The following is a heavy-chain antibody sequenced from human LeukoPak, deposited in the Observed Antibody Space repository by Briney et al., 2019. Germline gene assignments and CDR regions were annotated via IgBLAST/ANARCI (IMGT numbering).Heavy chain of an antibody. Sequence: SVKVSCKASGGTFSSYAISWVRQAPGQGLEWMGGIIPIFGTANYAQKFQGRVTITADGSTSTAYMELSSLRSEDTAVYYCARSYYYDSSGYPGGYYYYYYMDVWGKGTTVTISS. CDR1: GGTFSSYA. D-gene: IGHD3-22*01. CDR2: IIPIFGTA. V-gene: IGHV1-69*13. J-gene: IGHJ6*03. CDR3: ARSYYYDSSGYPGGYYYYYYMDV.